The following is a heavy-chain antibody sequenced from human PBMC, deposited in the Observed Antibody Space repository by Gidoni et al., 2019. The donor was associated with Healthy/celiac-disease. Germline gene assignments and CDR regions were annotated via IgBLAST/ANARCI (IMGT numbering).Heavy chain of an antibody. CDR1: GYTFTSYY. V-gene: IGHV1-46*03. CDR3: ARDFPHDCSGGSCYDYYYYGMDV. D-gene: IGHD2-15*01. CDR2: INPSGGST. J-gene: IGHJ6*02. Sequence: QVQLVQSGAEVKKPGASVKVSCKASGYTFTSYYMHWVRQAPGQGLEWMGIINPSGGSTSYAQKFQGRVTMTRDTSTSTVYMELSSLRSEDTAVYYCARDFPHDCSGGSCYDYYYYGMDVWGQGTTVTVSS.